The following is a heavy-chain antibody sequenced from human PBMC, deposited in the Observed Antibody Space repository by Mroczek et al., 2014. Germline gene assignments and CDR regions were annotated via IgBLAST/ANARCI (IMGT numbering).Heavy chain of an antibody. D-gene: IGHD6-19*01. Sequence: VQLVESGGGLVQPGRSLRLSCAASGFTFDDYAMHWVRQAPGKGLEWVSGISWNSGSIGYADSVKGRFTISRDNAKNSLYLQMNSLRAEDTALYYCAKVISVADPNDYWGQGTLVTVSS. CDR2: ISWNSGSI. J-gene: IGHJ4*02. V-gene: IGHV3-9*01. CDR1: GFTFDDYA. CDR3: AKVISVADPNDY.